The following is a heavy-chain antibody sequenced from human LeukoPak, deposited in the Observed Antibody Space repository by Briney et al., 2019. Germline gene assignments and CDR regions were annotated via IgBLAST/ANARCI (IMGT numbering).Heavy chain of an antibody. J-gene: IGHJ4*02. Sequence: SETLSLTCTVSGGSISSHYWSWIRQPPGKGLEWIGYIYYSGSTNYNPSLKSRVTISVDTSKNQFSLKLSSVTAADTAVYYCARGPKPTTYYYDSSGYYYPGLFDYWGQGTLVTVSS. CDR1: GGSISSHY. CDR2: IYYSGST. V-gene: IGHV4-59*08. D-gene: IGHD3-22*01. CDR3: ARGPKPTTYYYDSSGYYYPGLFDY.